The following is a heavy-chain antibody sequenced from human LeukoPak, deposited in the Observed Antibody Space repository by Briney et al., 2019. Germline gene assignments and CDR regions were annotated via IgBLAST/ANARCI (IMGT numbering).Heavy chain of an antibody. V-gene: IGHV4-4*02. CDR3: ARRLCSSTSCWGRWYFDF. D-gene: IGHD2-2*01. CDR1: GGSISSSNW. Sequence: SETLSLTCAVSGGSISSSNWWSWVRQPPGKGLEWIGEIYHSGSTNYNPSLKSRVTISVDKSKNQFSLKLSSVTAADTAVYYCARRLCSSTSCWGRWYFDFWGRGTLVTVSS. CDR2: IYHSGST. J-gene: IGHJ2*01.